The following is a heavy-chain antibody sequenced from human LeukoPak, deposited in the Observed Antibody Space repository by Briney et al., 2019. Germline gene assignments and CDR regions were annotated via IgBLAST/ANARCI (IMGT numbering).Heavy chain of an antibody. CDR2: ISYSGSYI. Sequence: GGSLRLSCVASGFTFSSYSMNWVRQAPGKGLEWVSSISYSGSYIYYTDSVKGRFTISRDNAKNSLYLRMNSLRAEDTAVYYCAREQTAVAGNDYWGQGILVTVSS. CDR3: AREQTAVAGNDY. J-gene: IGHJ4*02. V-gene: IGHV3-21*01. CDR1: GFTFSSYS. D-gene: IGHD6-19*01.